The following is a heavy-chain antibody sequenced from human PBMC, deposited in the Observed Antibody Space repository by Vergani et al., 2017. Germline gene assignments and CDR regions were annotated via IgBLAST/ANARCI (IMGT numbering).Heavy chain of an antibody. CDR3: AASGLLGGYFDY. J-gene: IGHJ4*02. CDR1: GGSISSGSYY. Sequence: QVQLPESGPGLVKPSQPLSLTCTVSGGSISSGSYYWSWIRQPAGKGLEWIGRIYTSGSTNYNPSLKSRVTISVDTSKNQFSLKLSSVTAADTAVYYCAASGLLGGYFDYWGQGTLVTVSS. D-gene: IGHD1-26*01. V-gene: IGHV4-61*02. CDR2: IYTSGST.